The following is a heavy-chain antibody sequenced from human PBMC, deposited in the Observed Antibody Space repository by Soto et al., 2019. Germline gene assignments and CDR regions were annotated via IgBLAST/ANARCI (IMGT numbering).Heavy chain of an antibody. V-gene: IGHV4-59*01. CDR1: GGSLSGYY. J-gene: IGHJ4*02. CDR2: FYSSGSP. Sequence: PSETLSLTCPVSGGSLSGYYLSWIRQPPGKGLEWIGDFYSSGSPHHNPSLKNRVSISEDRSKNEFSLKLSSVTAADTAIYYCAREFYYDSSGIGFDSWGQGTLVTVSS. D-gene: IGHD3-22*01. CDR3: AREFYYDSSGIGFDS.